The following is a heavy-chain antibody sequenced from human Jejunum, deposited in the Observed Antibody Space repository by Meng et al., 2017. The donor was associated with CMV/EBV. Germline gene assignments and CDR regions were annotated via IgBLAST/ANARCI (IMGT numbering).Heavy chain of an antibody. D-gene: IGHD1-26*01. CDR3: ARTVANSGWFDP. V-gene: IGHV1-8*01. CDR1: GYSFISDE. J-gene: IGHJ5*02. CDR2: MIPNSGDT. Sequence: AYGYSFISDEISWVRQATGQGLEWMGWMIPNSGDTGYSQKFQGRVTLTRDISISTAYMELSSLTAEDTAVYYCARTVANSGWFDPWGQGTLVTVSS.